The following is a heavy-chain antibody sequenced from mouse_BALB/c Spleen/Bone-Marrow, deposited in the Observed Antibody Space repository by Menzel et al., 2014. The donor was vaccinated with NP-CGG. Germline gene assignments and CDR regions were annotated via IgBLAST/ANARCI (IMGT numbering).Heavy chain of an antibody. CDR2: IYPSDSYT. J-gene: IGHJ3*01. V-gene: IGHV1-69*02. CDR1: GYTFTSYW. Sequence: QVQLQQSGAELVRPGASVKLSCKASGYTFTSYWINWVKQRPGQGLEWIGNIYPSDSYTNYNQKFKDKATLTVDESSSTAYMQLSSPTSEDSAVYYCTRKDYWGQGTLVTVSA. CDR3: TRKDY.